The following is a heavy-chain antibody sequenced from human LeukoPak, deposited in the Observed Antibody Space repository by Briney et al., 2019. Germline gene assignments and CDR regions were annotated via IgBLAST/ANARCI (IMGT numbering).Heavy chain of an antibody. Sequence: PGGSLRLSCAASGFTFSSYSMNWVRQAPGKGLEWVGRIRNKVDSYTTEYAASVKGRFTISRDDSKNSLYLQMNSLKTEDTAVYYCVRGHYDMDVWGQGTTVTVSS. CDR2: IRNKVDSYTT. CDR1: GFTFSSYS. V-gene: IGHV3-72*01. J-gene: IGHJ6*02. CDR3: VRGHYDMDV.